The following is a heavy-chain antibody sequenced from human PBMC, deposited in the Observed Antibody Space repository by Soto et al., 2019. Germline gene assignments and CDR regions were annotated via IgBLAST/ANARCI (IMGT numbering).Heavy chain of an antibody. CDR1: GFTFSNYA. D-gene: IGHD6-19*01. CDR3: AKDHRMGSSGWPSYFDY. V-gene: IGHV3-23*01. J-gene: IGHJ4*02. CDR2: ISGGGGIT. Sequence: GGSLRLSCAASGFTFSNYAMSWVRQAPGKGLEWVSGISGGGGITYYADSVQGRLTISRDTSTNTVYLQMNSLRAEDTAVYYCAKDHRMGSSGWPSYFDYWGQGILVTVSS.